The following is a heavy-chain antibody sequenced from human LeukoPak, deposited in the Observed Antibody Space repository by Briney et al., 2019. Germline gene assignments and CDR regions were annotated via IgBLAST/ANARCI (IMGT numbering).Heavy chain of an antibody. V-gene: IGHV3-23*01. CDR1: GFTFSNYA. CDR3: TNGTIWLPFDY. D-gene: IGHD5-18*01. Sequence: GSLRLSCAASGFTFSNYAMSWARQAPGKGLEWVSAISGSGGSTYYADSVKGRFTISRDNSKSTLYLQMNSLRAEDTAVYYCTNGTIWLPFDYWGQGTLVTVSS. CDR2: ISGSGGST. J-gene: IGHJ4*02.